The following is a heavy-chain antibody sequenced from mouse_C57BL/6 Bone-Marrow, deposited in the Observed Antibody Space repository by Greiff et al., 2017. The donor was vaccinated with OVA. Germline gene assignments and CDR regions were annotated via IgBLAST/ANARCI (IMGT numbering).Heavy chain of an antibody. V-gene: IGHV1-81*01. CDR2: IYPRSGNT. J-gene: IGHJ4*01. CDR3: ARREDYYRNSYAMDY. Sequence: QVQLQQSGAELARPGASVKLSCKASGYTFTSYGISWVKQRTGQGLEWIGEIYPRSGNTYYNEKFKGKAKLTADKSSSTAYMELRSLTSEDSAVYFGARREDYYRNSYAMDYWGQGTSVTVSS. D-gene: IGHD2-5*01. CDR1: GYTFTSYG.